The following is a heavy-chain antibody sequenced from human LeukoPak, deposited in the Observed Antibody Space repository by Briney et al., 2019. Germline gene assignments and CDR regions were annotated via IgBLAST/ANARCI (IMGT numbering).Heavy chain of an antibody. J-gene: IGHJ4*02. Sequence: GGSLRLSCAASGFTFSSYAMSWVRQAPGKGLEWVSAISGSGGSTYYADSVKGRFTISRDNSKNTLHLQMNSLRAEDTAVYYCAKRESCSGGSCYSPHFDYWGQGTLVTVSS. V-gene: IGHV3-23*01. CDR3: AKRESCSGGSCYSPHFDY. CDR1: GFTFSSYA. D-gene: IGHD2-15*01. CDR2: ISGSGGST.